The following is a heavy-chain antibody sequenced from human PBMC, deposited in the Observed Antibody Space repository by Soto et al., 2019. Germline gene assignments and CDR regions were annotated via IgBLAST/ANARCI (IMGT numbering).Heavy chain of an antibody. V-gene: IGHV1-69*13. CDR3: ARELKEPGSYYYYGLDV. Sequence: SVKVSCKSSGDSFSSYGITWVRQAPGQGLEWMGGIIPIIGTTKYAQKFQGRVTITADESTTTAYMELSSLISEDTAVYYCARELKEPGSYYYYGLDVWGQGTTVTVSS. CDR2: IIPIIGTT. D-gene: IGHD3-10*01. CDR1: GDSFSSYG. J-gene: IGHJ6*02.